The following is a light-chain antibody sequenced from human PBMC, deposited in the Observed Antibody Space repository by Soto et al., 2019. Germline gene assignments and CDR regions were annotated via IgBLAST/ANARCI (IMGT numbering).Light chain of an antibody. CDR3: QQSYTTPRT. CDR1: QSISRY. Sequence: DIQMTQSPSSLSASVGDRVTISCRASQSISRYFNWYQQKPGKVPKLLIYAASSLQSGVPSRFSGSGSGTDFTLTISNLQPEDFATYSCQQSYTTPRTFGEGTKVDIK. CDR2: AAS. J-gene: IGKJ4*01. V-gene: IGKV1-39*01.